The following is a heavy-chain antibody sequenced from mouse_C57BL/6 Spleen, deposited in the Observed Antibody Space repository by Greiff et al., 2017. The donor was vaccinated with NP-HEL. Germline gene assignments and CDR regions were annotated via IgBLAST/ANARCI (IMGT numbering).Heavy chain of an antibody. Sequence: QLQQPGAELVMPGASVKLSCKASGYTFTSYWMHWVKQRPGQGLEWIGEIDPSDSYTNYNQKFKGKSTLTVDKSSSTAYMQLSSLTSEDSAVYYCARSDGHGGFAYWGQGTLVTVSA. CDR2: IDPSDSYT. J-gene: IGHJ3*01. CDR1: GYTFTSYW. D-gene: IGHD2-3*01. CDR3: ARSDGHGGFAY. V-gene: IGHV1-69*01.